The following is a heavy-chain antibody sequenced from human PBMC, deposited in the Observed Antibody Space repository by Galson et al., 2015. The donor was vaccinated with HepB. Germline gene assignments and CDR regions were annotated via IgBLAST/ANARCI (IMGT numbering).Heavy chain of an antibody. Sequence: SVKVSCKASGYTFTGYYMHWVRQAPGQGLEWMGWINPNSGGTNYAQKFQGRVTMTRDTSISTAYMELSRLRSDDTAVYYCATYIVVVPAAKLKDYWGQGTLVTVSS. J-gene: IGHJ4*02. CDR2: INPNSGGT. CDR1: GYTFTGYY. CDR3: ATYIVVVPAAKLKDY. V-gene: IGHV1-2*02. D-gene: IGHD2-2*01.